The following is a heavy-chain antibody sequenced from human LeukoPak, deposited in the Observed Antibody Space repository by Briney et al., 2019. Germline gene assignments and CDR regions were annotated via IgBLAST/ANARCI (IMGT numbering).Heavy chain of an antibody. CDR2: IYSGGST. J-gene: IGHJ3*02. Sequence: GGSLRLSCAASGFTVSSNYMSWGRQSPGKGLEWGSVIYSGGSTYYADSVKGRFTISRDNYKNTLYLQMNSLRAEDTAVYYCATSGYSGSYYSRAFDIWGQGTMVTVSS. CDR1: GFTVSSNY. CDR3: ATSGYSGSYYSRAFDI. D-gene: IGHD1-26*01. V-gene: IGHV3-53*01.